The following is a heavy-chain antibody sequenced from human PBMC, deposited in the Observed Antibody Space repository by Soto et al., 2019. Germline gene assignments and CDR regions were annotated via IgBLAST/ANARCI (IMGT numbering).Heavy chain of an antibody. CDR2: IYYSGST. J-gene: IGHJ5*02. D-gene: IGHD3-10*01. CDR3: VREVITMVPGDWSDP. CDR1: GGSISSGGYY. Sequence: SETLSLTCTVSGGSISSGGYYWSLIRQHPGKGLEWIGYIYYSGSTYYNPSLKSRVTISVDTSKNQFSLKLSSVTAADTAVYYCVREVITMVPGDWSDPWGHGTLDTGSS. V-gene: IGHV4-31*03.